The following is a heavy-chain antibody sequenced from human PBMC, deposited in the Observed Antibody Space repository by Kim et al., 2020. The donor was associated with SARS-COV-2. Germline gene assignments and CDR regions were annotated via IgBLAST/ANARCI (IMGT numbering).Heavy chain of an antibody. Sequence: RPIQCEASEKSRFTNSKDNAKNSQYLKMNSLRAEDTAVYYCARSSPGMDVWGQGTTVTVSS. J-gene: IGHJ6*02. CDR3: ARSSPGMDV. V-gene: IGHV3-48*01. D-gene: IGHD3-10*01. CDR2: RPI.